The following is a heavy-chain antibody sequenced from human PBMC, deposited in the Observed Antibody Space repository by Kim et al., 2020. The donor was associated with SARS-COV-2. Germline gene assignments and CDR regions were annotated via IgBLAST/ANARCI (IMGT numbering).Heavy chain of an antibody. Sequence: GGSLRLSCAASRLTFSNYAMSWVRQAPGKGREWASVISGGADNTYYADFVKGRFIISRDNSKNTLFLQMYSLRAEDTALYYCSIDRFVTTVADPFAIWGHGTMVTGSS. D-gene: IGHD4-4*01. CDR1: RLTFSNYA. V-gene: IGHV3-23*01. J-gene: IGHJ3*02. CDR2: ISGGADNT. CDR3: SIDRFVTTVADPFAI.